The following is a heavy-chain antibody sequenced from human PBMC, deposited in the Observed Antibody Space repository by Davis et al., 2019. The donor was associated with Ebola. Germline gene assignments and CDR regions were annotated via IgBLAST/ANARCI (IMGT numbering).Heavy chain of an antibody. Sequence: GESLKISCAASGFIVSSNYMSWVRQAPGKGLEWVSVIYSGGSTYYADSVKGRFTISRDNSKNTLYLQMNSLRAEDTAVYYCTTRITMVRYSTETIDYWGQGTLVTVSS. D-gene: IGHD3-10*01. CDR1: GFIVSSNY. V-gene: IGHV3-66*01. CDR2: IYSGGST. CDR3: TTRITMVRYSTETIDY. J-gene: IGHJ4*02.